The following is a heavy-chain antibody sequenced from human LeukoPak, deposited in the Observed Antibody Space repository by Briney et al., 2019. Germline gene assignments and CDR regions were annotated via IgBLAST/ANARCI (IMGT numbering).Heavy chain of an antibody. Sequence: SETLSLTCAVSADSFSSHYWTWIRQPPGKGLEWIGYISYTGSTNYNPALKSRVTISVDTSKNQFSLQLTSVTAADTAVYYCARDDYRGVTNFDPWGQGTLVTVSS. V-gene: IGHV4-59*11. CDR1: ADSFSSHY. CDR3: ARDDYRGVTNFDP. CDR2: ISYTGST. J-gene: IGHJ5*02. D-gene: IGHD3-10*01.